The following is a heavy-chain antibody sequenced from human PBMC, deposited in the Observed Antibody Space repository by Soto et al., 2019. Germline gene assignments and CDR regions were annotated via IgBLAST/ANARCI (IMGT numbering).Heavy chain of an antibody. D-gene: IGHD1-26*01. Sequence: SQTLALPGGITGDSVSSNSSGCSFVRQSPSRGLEWLGRTYYRSKWYYEYAVSVRGRITINPDTSKNQYSLQLDSVTPEDTAVYSCARGEQYSGRIFDYWGQGTLVTVSS. V-gene: IGHV6-1*01. CDR3: ARGEQYSGRIFDY. J-gene: IGHJ4*01. CDR2: TYYRSKWYY. CDR1: GDSVSSNSSG.